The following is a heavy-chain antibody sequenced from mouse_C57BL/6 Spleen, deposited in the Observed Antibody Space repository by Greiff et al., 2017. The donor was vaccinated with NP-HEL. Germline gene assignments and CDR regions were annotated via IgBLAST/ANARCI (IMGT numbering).Heavy chain of an antibody. Sequence: EVQLQQSGPELVKPGASVKISCKASGYTFTDYYMNWVKQSHGKSLEWIGDINPNNGGTSYNQKFKGKATLTVDKSSSTAYMELRSLTSEDSAVDYCARWLLGFYYAMDYWGQGTSVTVSS. CDR3: ARWLLGFYYAMDY. CDR2: INPNNGGT. V-gene: IGHV1-26*01. CDR1: GYTFTDYY. D-gene: IGHD2-3*01. J-gene: IGHJ4*01.